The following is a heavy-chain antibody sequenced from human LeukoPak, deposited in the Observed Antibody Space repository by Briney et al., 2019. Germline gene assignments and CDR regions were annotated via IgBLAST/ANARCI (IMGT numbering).Heavy chain of an antibody. CDR2: IWHDGSHK. D-gene: IGHD3-10*01. CDR3: ARKIFGSGSYPDY. V-gene: IGHV3-33*01. Sequence: GGSLRLSCAASGFAFDTYSMHWVRQAPGKGLEWVTLIWHDGSHKFYIDSVRGRFTISRDNSRNTVYLQMNGLRAEDAAVYYWARKIFGSGSYPDYWGQGTLVTVSS. CDR1: GFAFDTYS. J-gene: IGHJ4*02.